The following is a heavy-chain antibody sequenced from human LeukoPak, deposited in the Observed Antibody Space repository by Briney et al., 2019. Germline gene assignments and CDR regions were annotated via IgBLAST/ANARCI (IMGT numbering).Heavy chain of an antibody. V-gene: IGHV3-53*01. CDR1: GFIVSSNY. CDR2: IFSGGST. CDR3: ATGGNYELNY. Sequence: GGSLRLSCAVSGFIVSSNYMSWVRQAPGKGLEWVSLIFSGGSTYYADSVKGRFTISRDNSNNTLYLQMNSLRAEDTAVFYCATGGNYELNYWGQGTLVTVSS. J-gene: IGHJ4*02. D-gene: IGHD1-7*01.